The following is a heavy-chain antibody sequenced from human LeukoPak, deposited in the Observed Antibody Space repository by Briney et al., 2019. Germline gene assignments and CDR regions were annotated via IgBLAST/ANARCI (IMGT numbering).Heavy chain of an antibody. V-gene: IGHV3-30*04. CDR2: ISYDGSNK. CDR1: GFTFSSYA. J-gene: IGHJ4*02. CDR3: ARDQGWFDY. Sequence: PGGSLRLPCAASGFTFSSYAMHWVRQAPGKGLEWVAVISYDGSNKYYADSVKGRFTISRDNSKNTLYLQMNSLRAEDTAVYYCARDQGWFDYWGQGTLVTVSS.